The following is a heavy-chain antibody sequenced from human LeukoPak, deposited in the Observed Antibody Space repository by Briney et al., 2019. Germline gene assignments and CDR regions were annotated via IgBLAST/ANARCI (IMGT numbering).Heavy chain of an antibody. CDR1: GFTFSSYG. Sequence: QPGGSLRLSCAASGFTFSSYGMHWVRQAPGKGLVWVSRIDANAKTTSYADSVKGRFTISTDNAKKTLYLQMNSLRVEDTAVYYCLTVVETTIAAFDIWGQGTMVTVSS. CDR2: IDANAKTT. CDR3: LTVVETTIAAFDI. J-gene: IGHJ3*02. V-gene: IGHV3-74*01. D-gene: IGHD1-26*01.